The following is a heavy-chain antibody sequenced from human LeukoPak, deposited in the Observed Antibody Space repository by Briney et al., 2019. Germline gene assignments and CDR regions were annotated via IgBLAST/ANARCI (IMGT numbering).Heavy chain of an antibody. CDR2: IYYSGST. Sequence: SQTLSLTCTVSGGSISSSGYYWSWIRQHPGKGLEWIGYIYYSGSTYYNPSLKSRVTISVDTSKNQFSLKLSSVTAADTAVYYCARGSSSSWYVKHVIMFDYWGQGTLVTVSS. J-gene: IGHJ4*02. D-gene: IGHD6-13*01. CDR3: ARGSSSSWYVKHVIMFDY. CDR1: GGSISSSGYY. V-gene: IGHV4-31*03.